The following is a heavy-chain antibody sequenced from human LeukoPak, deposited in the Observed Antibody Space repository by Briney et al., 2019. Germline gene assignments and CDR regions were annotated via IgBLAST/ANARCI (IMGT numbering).Heavy chain of an antibody. Sequence: GGSLRLSCAASGFTFSDYYMSWIRQAPGKGLEWVSYISSSGSTIYYADSVKGRFTISRDNAKNSLYLQMDSLRAEDTAVYYCARVGLGERNSSWYGAPSSGSYYGMDVWGQGTTVTVSS. CDR3: ARVGLGERNSSWYGAPSSGSYYGMDV. J-gene: IGHJ6*02. V-gene: IGHV3-11*01. D-gene: IGHD6-13*01. CDR1: GFTFSDYY. CDR2: ISSSGSTI.